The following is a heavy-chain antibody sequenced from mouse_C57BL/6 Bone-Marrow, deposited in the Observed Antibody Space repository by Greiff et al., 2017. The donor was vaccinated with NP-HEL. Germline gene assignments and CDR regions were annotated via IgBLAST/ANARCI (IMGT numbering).Heavy chain of an antibody. V-gene: IGHV1-82*01. CDR2: IYPGDGDT. Sequence: VQLQQSGPELVKPGASVKISCKASGYAFSSSWMNWVKQRPGKGLEWIGRIYPGDGDTNYNGKFKGKATLTADKSSSTAYMQLSSLTSEDSAVYFCARERSYYSNSAWFAYWGQGTLVTVSA. CDR1: GYAFSSSW. J-gene: IGHJ3*01. CDR3: ARERSYYSNSAWFAY. D-gene: IGHD2-5*01.